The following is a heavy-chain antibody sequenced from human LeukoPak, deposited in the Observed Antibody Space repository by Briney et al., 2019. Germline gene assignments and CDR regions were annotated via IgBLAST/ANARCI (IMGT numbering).Heavy chain of an antibody. D-gene: IGHD3-16*01. CDR1: GGSFSGYY. Sequence: SETLSLTCAVCGGSFSGYYWSLIRQPPGKGLEWIGEINHSGSTNYNPSLKSRVTISVDTSKNQFSLKLSSVTAADTAVYYCARVWRYYFDYWGQGTLVTVSS. J-gene: IGHJ4*02. CDR2: INHSGST. V-gene: IGHV4-34*01. CDR3: ARVWRYYFDY.